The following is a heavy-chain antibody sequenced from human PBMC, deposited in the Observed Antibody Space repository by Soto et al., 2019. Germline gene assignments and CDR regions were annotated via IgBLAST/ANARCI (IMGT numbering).Heavy chain of an antibody. CDR3: AKDLELAAAGTAFDI. V-gene: IGHV3-23*01. Sequence: GGSLRLSCAASGFTFSSYAMSWVRQAPGKGLEWVSAISGSGGSSYYADSVKGRFTISRDNSKNTLYLQMNSLRAEDTDVYYCAKDLELAAAGTAFDIWGQGTMVTVSS. D-gene: IGHD6-13*01. CDR2: ISGSGGSS. J-gene: IGHJ3*02. CDR1: GFTFSSYA.